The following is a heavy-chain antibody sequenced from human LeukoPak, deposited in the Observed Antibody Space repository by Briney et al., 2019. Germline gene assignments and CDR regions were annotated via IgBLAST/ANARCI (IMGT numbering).Heavy chain of an antibody. J-gene: IGHJ4*02. Sequence: SETLSLTCSVSGDSISSSDWSWIRQPPGKGLEWIGYIYHHGESGYNPSLQRRVTISLDTSKNQFSLTLSFVTAADTAMYYCARIRGLGDVSPYSDFWGQGTLVTVSS. V-gene: IGHV4-59*01. CDR2: IYHHGES. CDR3: ARIRGLGDVSPYSDF. D-gene: IGHD4-17*01. CDR1: GDSISSSD.